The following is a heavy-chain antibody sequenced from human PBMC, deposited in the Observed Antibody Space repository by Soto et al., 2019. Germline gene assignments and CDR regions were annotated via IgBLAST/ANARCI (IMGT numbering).Heavy chain of an antibody. CDR3: ARAGSFAGHAYDY. V-gene: IGHV4-61*01. CDR2: IYYSGST. J-gene: IGHJ4*02. Sequence: SETLSLTCTVSGGSVSSGSYYWSWIRQPPGKGLEWIGYIYYSGSTNYNPSLKSRVTISVDTSKNQFSLKLSSVTAADTAVYYCARAGSFAGHAYDYCGEGTLVTVST. CDR1: GGSVSSGSYY. D-gene: IGHD2-15*01.